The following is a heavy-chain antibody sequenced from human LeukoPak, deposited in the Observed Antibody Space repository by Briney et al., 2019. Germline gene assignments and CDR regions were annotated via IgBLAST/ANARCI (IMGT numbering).Heavy chain of an antibody. CDR1: GYTFTSYG. J-gene: IGHJ4*02. Sequence: ASVKVSCTASGYTFTSYGISWVRQAPGQGLEWMGWISAYNGNTNYAQKLQGRVTMTTDASTSTAYMELRSLRSDDTAVYYCARVDQEGPITFGGVPFFDYWGQGTLVTVSS. CDR3: ARVDQEGPITFGGVPFFDY. D-gene: IGHD3-16*01. CDR2: ISAYNGNT. V-gene: IGHV1-18*01.